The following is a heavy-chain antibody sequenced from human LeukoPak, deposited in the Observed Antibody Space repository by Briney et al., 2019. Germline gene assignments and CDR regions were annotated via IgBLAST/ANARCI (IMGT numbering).Heavy chain of an antibody. CDR3: ARGPAGTNYYFYGMDV. D-gene: IGHD6-13*01. V-gene: IGHV1-46*01. CDR1: GYTFTNYY. Sequence: GASVKVSCKTSGYTFTNYYTHWVRQAPGQGLEWMGIINPSSGTTSFAQKFQGRVTMTRDTSTSTLYMQLSSLRSEDTAVYYCARGPAGTNYYFYGMDVWGQGTTVTVSS. CDR2: INPSSGTT. J-gene: IGHJ6*02.